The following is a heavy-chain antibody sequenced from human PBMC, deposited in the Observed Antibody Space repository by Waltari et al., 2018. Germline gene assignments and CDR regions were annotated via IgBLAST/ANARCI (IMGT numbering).Heavy chain of an antibody. V-gene: IGHV1-2*02. CDR1: GYTFTDYS. D-gene: IGHD4-4*01. CDR2: VNPDSGGT. J-gene: IGHJ4*02. CDR3: ARRPVDYRNPRFDY. Sequence: VQLVQSGAEVKTPGASVKVSCKASGYTFTDYSLPWVRQAPGQGLEWMGWVNPDSGGTNYAQKFQGRVTMTRDTSISTAYMELNNLGSDDTALYYCARRPVDYRNPRFDYWGQGTLVTVGS.